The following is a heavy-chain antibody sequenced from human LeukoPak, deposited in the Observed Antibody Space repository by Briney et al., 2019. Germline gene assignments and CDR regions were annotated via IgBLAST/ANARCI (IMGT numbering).Heavy chain of an antibody. D-gene: IGHD3-16*02. Sequence: GGSLRLSCAASGFTFSSYWMSWVRQAPGKGLEWVANIKQDGSEKCYVDSVKGRFTISRDNAKNSLYLQMNSLRVEGTAVYYCAKDTFGGVIVLHDAFDIWGQGTMVTVSS. CDR1: GFTFSSYW. J-gene: IGHJ3*02. V-gene: IGHV3-7*01. CDR2: IKQDGSEK. CDR3: AKDTFGGVIVLHDAFDI.